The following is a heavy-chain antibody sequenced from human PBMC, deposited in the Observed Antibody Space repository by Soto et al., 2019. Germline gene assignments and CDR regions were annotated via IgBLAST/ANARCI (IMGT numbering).Heavy chain of an antibody. J-gene: IGHJ4*02. CDR3: AQKGRGYFDY. D-gene: IGHD3-10*01. CDR2: IYWDDYK. CDR1: GFSLSTRDVG. Sequence: QITLKESGPTLVKPTQTLTLTCTFSGFSLSTRDVGVGWIRQPPGKALEWLTLIYWDDYKHYSPSLETRLAITMDTSKNQVVLTMTNMDPVDTATYYCAQKGRGYFDYWGQGTLVTVSS. V-gene: IGHV2-5*02.